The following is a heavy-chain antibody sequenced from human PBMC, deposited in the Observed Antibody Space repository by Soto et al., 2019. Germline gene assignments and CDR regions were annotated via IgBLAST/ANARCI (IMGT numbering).Heavy chain of an antibody. V-gene: IGHV1-69*13. Sequence: SVKVSCKASGYTFSSYAISWVRQAPGQGLEWMRGIIPIFGTANYAQKFQGRVTITADEPTSTAYMELSSLRSEDTAVYYCARGPRVISAAGITPNWFDPWGQGTLVTVSS. CDR3: ARGPRVISAAGITPNWFDP. J-gene: IGHJ5*02. CDR1: GYTFSSYA. D-gene: IGHD6-13*01. CDR2: IIPIFGTA.